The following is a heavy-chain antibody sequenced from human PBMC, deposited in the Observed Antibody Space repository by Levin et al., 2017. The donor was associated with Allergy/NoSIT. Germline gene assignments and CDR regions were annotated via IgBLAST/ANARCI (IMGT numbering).Heavy chain of an antibody. Sequence: GESLKISCAASGFTVSSHYMSWVRQAPGKGLEWVSVIYSGGSTYYADSVKGRFTISRDNSKNTLYLQMNSLRAEDTAVYYCARAWGMTTVTTELDGMDVWGQGTTVTVSS. V-gene: IGHV3-53*01. CDR2: IYSGGST. CDR1: GFTVSSHY. J-gene: IGHJ6*02. CDR3: ARAWGMTTVTTELDGMDV. D-gene: IGHD4-11*01.